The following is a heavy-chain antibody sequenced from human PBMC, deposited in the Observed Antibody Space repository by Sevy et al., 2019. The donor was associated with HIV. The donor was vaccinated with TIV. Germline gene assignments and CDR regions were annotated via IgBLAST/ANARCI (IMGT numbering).Heavy chain of an antibody. CDR2: IKQDGSEK. V-gene: IGHV3-7*01. CDR3: ARDYS. J-gene: IGHJ4*02. CDR1: GFIFNSYW. Sequence: GGSLRLSCGASGFIFNSYWMTWVRQAPGKGLEWVATIKQDGSEKYYVDSVKGRFTISRDIVKNSVHLQMSSLRVEDTAMYYCARDYSWGQGTQVTVSS.